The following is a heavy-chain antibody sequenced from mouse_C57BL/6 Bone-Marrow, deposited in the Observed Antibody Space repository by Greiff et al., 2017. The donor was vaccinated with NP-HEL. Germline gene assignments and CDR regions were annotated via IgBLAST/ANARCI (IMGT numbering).Heavy chain of an antibody. V-gene: IGHV2-5*01. CDR3: AKKGAGTSFAY. CDR1: GFSLTSYG. D-gene: IGHD3-3*01. Sequence: VQRVESGPGLVAPSQSLSITCTVSGFSLTSYGVHWVRQSPGKGLEWLGVIWRGGSTDYTAAFMSRLSITKDNSKSQVFFKMNSLQADDTAIYYCAKKGAGTSFAYWGQGTLVTVSA. J-gene: IGHJ3*01. CDR2: IWRGGST.